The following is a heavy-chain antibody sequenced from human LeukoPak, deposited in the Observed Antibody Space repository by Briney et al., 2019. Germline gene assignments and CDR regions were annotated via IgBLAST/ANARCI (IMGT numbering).Heavy chain of an antibody. J-gene: IGHJ4*02. CDR3: ARGCSSTSCPPAFDY. Sequence: PSETLSLTCAVYGGSFSGYYWSWIRQPPGKGLEWIGEINHSGSTNYNPSLKSRVTISVDTSKNQFSLKLSSVTAADTAVYYCARGCSSTSCPPAFDYWGQGTLVTVSS. V-gene: IGHV4-34*01. CDR1: GGSFSGYY. D-gene: IGHD2-2*01. CDR2: INHSGST.